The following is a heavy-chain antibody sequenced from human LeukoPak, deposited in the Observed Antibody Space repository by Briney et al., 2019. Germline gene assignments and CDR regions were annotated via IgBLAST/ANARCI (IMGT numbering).Heavy chain of an antibody. CDR1: GGSVSSGTYF. J-gene: IGHJ4*02. CDR2: IHYSVTT. Sequence: PSGTLSLTCTVSGGSVSSGTYFWTWVRQPPGKGLEWIGHIHYSVTTNYNPSLKSRVTMSLDTSKNQFSLKLTSVTAADTAIYFCARWGTYWGQGILVTVSS. V-gene: IGHV4-61*01. CDR3: ARWGTY. D-gene: IGHD7-27*01.